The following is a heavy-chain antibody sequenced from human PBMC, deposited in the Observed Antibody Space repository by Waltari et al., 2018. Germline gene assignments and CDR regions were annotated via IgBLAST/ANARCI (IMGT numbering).Heavy chain of an antibody. CDR3: ARNVSSISSSRDAFDY. CDR2: IYYSGIT. V-gene: IGHV4-39*07. Sequence: QLQLQESGPGLVKPSETLSLTCTVSGGSISSSSYYWGWIRQPPGKGLEWIGSIYYSGITYYHPALKGRVTISVDTSKHQFSLKLSSVTAADTAVYYCARNVSSISSSRDAFDYWGQGTLVSVSS. CDR1: GGSISSSSYY. J-gene: IGHJ4*02. D-gene: IGHD6-13*01.